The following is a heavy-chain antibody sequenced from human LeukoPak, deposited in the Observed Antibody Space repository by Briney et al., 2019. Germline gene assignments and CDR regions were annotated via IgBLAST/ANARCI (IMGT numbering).Heavy chain of an antibody. CDR3: ARGARLQPMGEF. J-gene: IGHJ4*02. CDR1: GFSFSSFG. CDR2: ISGDGRDT. D-gene: IGHD4-11*01. Sequence: PGGSLRLSCAASGFSFSSFGMSWVRQAPGRGLQWVSSISGDGRDTFYADSVKGRFTASRDNSKTTMFLQMNSLRVEDTALYYCARGARLQPMGEFWGQGTLVTVSS. V-gene: IGHV3-23*01.